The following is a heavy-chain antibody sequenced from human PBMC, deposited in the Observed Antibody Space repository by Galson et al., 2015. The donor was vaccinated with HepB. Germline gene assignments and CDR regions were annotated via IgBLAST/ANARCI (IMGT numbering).Heavy chain of an antibody. D-gene: IGHD1-14*01. CDR2: TINNSSST. V-gene: IGHV3-21*01. CDR3: ARGTQVGDFFDY. Sequence: SLRLSCAASGFAFNSYTMNWVRQAPGKGLEWVSSTINNSSSTYYADSLQGRFTISRDNAKNSLYLQMNSLRAEDTAVYYCARGTQVGDFFDYWGQGTLVTVSS. J-gene: IGHJ4*02. CDR1: GFAFNSYT.